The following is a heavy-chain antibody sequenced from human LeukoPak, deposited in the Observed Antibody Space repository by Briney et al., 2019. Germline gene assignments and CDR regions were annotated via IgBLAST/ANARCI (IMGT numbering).Heavy chain of an antibody. CDR1: GFTFSNYD. D-gene: IGHD5-24*01. CDR3: ARVGEMATIYDY. CDR2: ISSNGGST. J-gene: IGHJ4*02. V-gene: IGHV3-64*01. Sequence: GGSLRLSCAASGFTFSNYDMHWVRQAPGKGLEYVSAISSNGGSTYYANSVKGRFTISRDNSKNTLYLQMGSLRAEDMAVYYCARVGEMATIYDYWGQGTLVTVSS.